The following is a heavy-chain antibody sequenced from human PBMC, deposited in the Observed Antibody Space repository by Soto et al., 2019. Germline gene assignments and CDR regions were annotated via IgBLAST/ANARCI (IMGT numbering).Heavy chain of an antibody. V-gene: IGHV3-33*01. D-gene: IGHD3-10*01. J-gene: IGHJ6*03. CDR1: EFTFSRHG. CDR3: ARERTFGDNKHNYIDV. Sequence: QVQLVESGGGVVQPGRSLRLSCAASEFTFSRHGMHWVRQAPGKGLQWVGVIWSDGSNEVYADSVKGRFIISRDNSKNILYLQMNSLRVEDTAVYYCARERTFGDNKHNYIDVWGTGITVTVSS. CDR2: IWSDGSNE.